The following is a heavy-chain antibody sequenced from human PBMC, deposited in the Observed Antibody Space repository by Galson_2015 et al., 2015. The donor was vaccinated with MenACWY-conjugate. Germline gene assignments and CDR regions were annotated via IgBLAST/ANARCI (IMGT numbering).Heavy chain of an antibody. CDR2: IKQGGGEK. J-gene: IGHJ4*02. Sequence: SLRLSCAASGFTFSDFWMTWVRQAPGKGLEWVANIKQGGGEKYYVDSVKGRFTISRDNAQKSLYLQMNSLRAEDTAVYYCATTGSRAVAGTDWGQGTLVTVSS. D-gene: IGHD6-19*01. V-gene: IGHV3-7*03. CDR3: ATTGSRAVAGTD. CDR1: GFTFSDFW.